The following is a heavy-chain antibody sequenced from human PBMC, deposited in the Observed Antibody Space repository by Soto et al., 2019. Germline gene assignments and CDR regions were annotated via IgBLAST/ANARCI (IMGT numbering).Heavy chain of an antibody. Sequence: GGSLRLSCAASGFTFSSYSMNWVRQAPGKGLEWVSSISSSSSYIYYADSVKGRFTISRDNAKNSLYLQMNSLRAEDTAVYYCARDKTGDAFDIWGQGTMVTVSS. V-gene: IGHV3-21*01. CDR3: ARDKTGDAFDI. D-gene: IGHD7-27*01. J-gene: IGHJ3*02. CDR1: GFTFSSYS. CDR2: ISSSSSYI.